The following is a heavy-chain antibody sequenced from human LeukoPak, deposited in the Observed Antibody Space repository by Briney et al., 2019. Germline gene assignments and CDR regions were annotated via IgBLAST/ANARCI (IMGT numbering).Heavy chain of an antibody. CDR3: ARGSIRFLDY. D-gene: IGHD3-3*01. CDR2: IYYSGST. V-gene: IGHV4-39*01. CDR1: GGSISSSSYY. Sequence: SETLSLTCTVSGGSISSSSYYWGWIRQPPGKGLEWIGSIYYSGSTYYNPSLKSRVTISVDTSKNQFSLKLSSVTAADTAVYYCARGSIRFLDYWGQGTLVTVSS. J-gene: IGHJ4*02.